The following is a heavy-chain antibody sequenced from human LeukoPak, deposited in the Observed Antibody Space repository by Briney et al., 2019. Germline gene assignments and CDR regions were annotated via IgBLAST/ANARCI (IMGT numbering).Heavy chain of an antibody. D-gene: IGHD6-6*01. Sequence: SETLSLTCAVYGGSFSSFYWSWIRQPPGKGLEWIGEINHSGSTNYNPSLKSRVTISVDTSKNHFSLNLSSVTAADTAVYYCATEIRSIAARVYWGQGTLVTVSS. V-gene: IGHV4-34*01. CDR2: INHSGST. CDR3: ATEIRSIAARVY. J-gene: IGHJ4*02. CDR1: GGSFSSFY.